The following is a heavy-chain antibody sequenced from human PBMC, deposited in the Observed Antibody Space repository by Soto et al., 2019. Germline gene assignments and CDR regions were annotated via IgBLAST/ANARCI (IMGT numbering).Heavy chain of an antibody. D-gene: IGHD3-22*01. CDR3: ANYRTYYYDSSGYYWSYYFDY. CDR2: FIGSGGST. CDR1: GFTFSSNP. Sequence: EVQLLESGGGLVQPGGSLRLSCAASGFTFSSNPMSWVRQAPGKGREWASAFIGSGGSTYYADSVKGRFTISRDNSKNTLYLQMNSLRAEDTAVYYCANYRTYYYDSSGYYWSYYFDYWGQGTLVTVSS. J-gene: IGHJ4*02. V-gene: IGHV3-23*01.